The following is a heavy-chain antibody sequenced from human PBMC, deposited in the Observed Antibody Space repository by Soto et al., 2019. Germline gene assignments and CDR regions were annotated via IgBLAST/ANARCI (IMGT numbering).Heavy chain of an antibody. V-gene: IGHV4-30-2*01. Sequence: QLQLQESGSGLVKPSQTLSLTCAVSGGSINTATHSWSWIRQPPGKGLEWIGYIYHSGSTYYNPSVKSRVTIAIDKSNHQFSLRLSSVTAADTAGYYCARGGGVTTTGDDYWGQGILVTVSS. D-gene: IGHD4-4*01. CDR1: GGSINTATHS. J-gene: IGHJ4*02. CDR3: ARGGGVTTTGDDY. CDR2: IYHSGST.